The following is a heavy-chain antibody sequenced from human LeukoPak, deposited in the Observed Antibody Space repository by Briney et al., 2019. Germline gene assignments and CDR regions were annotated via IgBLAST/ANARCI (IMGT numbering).Heavy chain of an antibody. V-gene: IGHV3-30*02. CDR3: AKGSRRIAVAGHYLDY. J-gene: IGHJ4*02. Sequence: GGSLRLSCAASGFTFSSYGMHWVRQAPGKGLEWVAVIWYDGSNKYYADSVKGRFTISRDNSKNTLYLQMNSLRAEDTAVYYCAKGSRRIAVAGHYLDYWGQGTLVTVSS. D-gene: IGHD6-19*01. CDR2: IWYDGSNK. CDR1: GFTFSSYG.